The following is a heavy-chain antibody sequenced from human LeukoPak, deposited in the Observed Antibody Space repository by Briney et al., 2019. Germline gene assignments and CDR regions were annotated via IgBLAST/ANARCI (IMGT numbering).Heavy chain of an antibody. J-gene: IGHJ3*02. CDR1: GGSISSYY. Sequence: SETLSLTCTVSGGSISSYYWSWIRQPPGKGLEWIGYIYYSGSTNYNPSLKSRVTISVDTSKNQFSLKLSSVTAADTAVYYCARLPPTLTATTLDAFDIWGQGTMVTVSS. CDR2: IYYSGST. CDR3: ARLPPTLTATTLDAFDI. D-gene: IGHD4-17*01. V-gene: IGHV4-59*08.